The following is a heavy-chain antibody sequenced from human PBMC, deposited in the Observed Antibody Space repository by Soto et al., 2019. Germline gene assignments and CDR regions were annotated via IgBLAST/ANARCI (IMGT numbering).Heavy chain of an antibody. CDR2: INAGNGNT. CDR1: GYTFTSYA. J-gene: IGHJ4*02. Sequence: QVQLVQSGAEVKKPGASVKVSCKGSGYTFTSYAIHWVRQAPGQRLEWMGWINAGNGNTKYSQKFQGRVAITRDTSAITAYMELSRLRSEDTAVYYCARDDVRLLWLLAYWGQGTLVTVSS. CDR3: ARDDVRLLWLLAY. D-gene: IGHD5-18*01. V-gene: IGHV1-3*01.